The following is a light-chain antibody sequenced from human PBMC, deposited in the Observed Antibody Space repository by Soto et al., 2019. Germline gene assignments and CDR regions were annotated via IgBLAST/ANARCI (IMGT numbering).Light chain of an antibody. Sequence: DVVMTQSPLSLPATLGQPASISCRSSQSLVNSDGSTYLNWLQQRPGQSPRRLIYQVSKRDSGVPDRFSGSGSGTDFTLKISRVEAEDVGVEYCMQATHSPRYTLGQGTNLEIK. CDR3: MQATHSPRYT. V-gene: IGKV2-30*01. J-gene: IGKJ2*01. CDR2: QVS. CDR1: QSLVNSDGSTY.